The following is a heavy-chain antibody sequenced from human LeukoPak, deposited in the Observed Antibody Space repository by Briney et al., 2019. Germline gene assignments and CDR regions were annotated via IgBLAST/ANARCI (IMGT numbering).Heavy chain of an antibody. D-gene: IGHD6-13*01. CDR2: IYHSGST. CDR3: AREDSYSSSWHQFDY. V-gene: IGHV4-38-2*02. CDR1: GYSFNSGYY. Sequence: SETLSLTCTVSGYSFNSGYYWGWIRQPPGKGLEWIGSIYHSGSTYYNPSLKSRVTISVDTSKNQFSLNLSSVTAADTAVYYCAREDSYSSSWHQFDYWGQGTLVTVSS. J-gene: IGHJ4*02.